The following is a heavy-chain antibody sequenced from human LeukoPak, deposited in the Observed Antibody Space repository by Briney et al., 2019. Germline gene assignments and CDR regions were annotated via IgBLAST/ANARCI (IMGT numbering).Heavy chain of an antibody. V-gene: IGHV1-46*01. CDR1: GYTFTSYY. CDR3: ASESGSWFSFDP. J-gene: IGHJ5*02. Sequence: ASVKVSCRASGYTFTSYYMHWVRQAPGQGLEWMGIINPSGGSTSYAQKFQGRVTMTRDTSTSTVYMELSSLRSEDTAVYYCASESGSWFSFDPWGQGTLVTVSS. D-gene: IGHD6-13*01. CDR2: INPSGGST.